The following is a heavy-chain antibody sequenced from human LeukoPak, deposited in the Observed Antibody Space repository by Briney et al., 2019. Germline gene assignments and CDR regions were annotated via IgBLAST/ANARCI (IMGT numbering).Heavy chain of an antibody. Sequence: PSETLSPTCTVSGGSISSSSYYWGWIRQPPGKGLEWIGSIYYSGSTYYNPSLKSRVTISVDTSKNQFSLKLSSVTAADTAVYYCARVSGFGELLRRFRFDPWGQGTLVTVSS. J-gene: IGHJ5*02. D-gene: IGHD3-10*01. V-gene: IGHV4-39*07. CDR2: IYYSGST. CDR3: ARVSGFGELLRRFRFDP. CDR1: GGSISSSSYY.